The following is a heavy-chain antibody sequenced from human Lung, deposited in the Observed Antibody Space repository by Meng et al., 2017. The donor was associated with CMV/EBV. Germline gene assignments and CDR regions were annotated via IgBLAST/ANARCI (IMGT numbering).Heavy chain of an antibody. CDR2: IYPGDSDT. CDR3: ARHRSKAAAGTP. V-gene: IGHV5-51*01. Sequence: GESLKISCSVYGNSITNYWLGWVRQMPGKGLEWMGIIYPGDSDTQYSPSFQGQVTISADRSISTAYLQWNSLKASDTAMYYCARHRSKAAAGTPWGQGTLVTVSS. J-gene: IGHJ4*02. D-gene: IGHD6-13*01. CDR1: GNSITNYW.